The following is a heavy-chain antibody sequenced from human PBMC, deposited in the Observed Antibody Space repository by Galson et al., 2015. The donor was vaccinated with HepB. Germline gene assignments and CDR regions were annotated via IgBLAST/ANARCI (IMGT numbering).Heavy chain of an antibody. CDR2: ISSSGSTI. Sequence: SLRLSCATSGFTFRNYGMHWVRQAPGKGLEWVSYISSSGSTIYYADSVKGRFTISRDNAKNSLYLQMNSLRAEDTAVYYCARAPPPGYDFWSGYYPVGSPMDAWGKGTTVTVSS. J-gene: IGHJ6*03. V-gene: IGHV3-48*03. CDR3: ARAPPPGYDFWSGYYPVGSPMDA. CDR1: GFTFRNYG. D-gene: IGHD3-3*01.